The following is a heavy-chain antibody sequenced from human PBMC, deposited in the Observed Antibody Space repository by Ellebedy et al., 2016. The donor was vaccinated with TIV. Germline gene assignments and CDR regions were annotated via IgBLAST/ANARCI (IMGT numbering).Heavy chain of an antibody. J-gene: IGHJ4*02. CDR3: ARDSGDPAPGDY. CDR2: INSDGSST. D-gene: IGHD3-10*01. CDR1: GFTFSSYW. V-gene: IGHV3-74*01. Sequence: GESLKISXAASGFTFSSYWMHWVRQAPGKGLVWVSRINSDGSSTSYADSVKGRFTISRDNAKNTLYLQMNSLRAEDTAVYYCARDSGDPAPGDYWGQGTLVTVSS.